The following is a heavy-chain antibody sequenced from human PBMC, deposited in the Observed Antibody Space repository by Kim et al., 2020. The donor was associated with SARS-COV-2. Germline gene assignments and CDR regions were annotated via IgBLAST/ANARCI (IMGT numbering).Heavy chain of an antibody. V-gene: IGHV3-23*01. D-gene: IGHD3-10*01. J-gene: IGHJ4*02. Sequence: GGSLRLSCAASGFTFSRYAITWVRQAPGKGLEWVSSIGACGDSTYYADSVKGRFTISRDNSKNTLYLQMNSLRAEDTAIYYCVKGESTFDYWGQGTLVTVSS. CDR1: GFTFSRYA. CDR2: IGACGDST. CDR3: VKGESTFDY.